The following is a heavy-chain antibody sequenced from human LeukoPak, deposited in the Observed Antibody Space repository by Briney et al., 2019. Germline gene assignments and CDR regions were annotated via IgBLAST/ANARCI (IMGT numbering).Heavy chain of an antibody. CDR2: IYYSGST. D-gene: IGHD5-12*01. CDR3: ARDRVATIYLSSSYGMDV. V-gene: IGHV4-61*01. CDR1: GGSVSSGSYY. J-gene: IGHJ6*02. Sequence: PSETLSLTCTVSGGSVSSGSYYWGWLRQPPGKGLEWFGYIYYSGSTNYNPSLKSRVTISVDTSKNQFSLKLSSVTAADTAVYYCARDRVATIYLSSSYGMDVWGQGTTVTVSS.